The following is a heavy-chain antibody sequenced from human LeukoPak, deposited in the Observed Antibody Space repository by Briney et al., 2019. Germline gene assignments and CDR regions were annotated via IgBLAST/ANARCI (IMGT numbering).Heavy chain of an antibody. D-gene: IGHD2-15*01. CDR2: IYTSGST. V-gene: IGHV4-61*02. Sequence: PSQTLSLTCTVSGGSISSSNYYWSWIRQPAGKGLEWIGRIYTSGSTNYNPSLKSRVTISVDTSKNQFSLKLSSVTAADTAVYYCARQLQVCSGGSCYSGKGIDYWGQGTLVTVSS. J-gene: IGHJ4*02. CDR1: GGSISSSNYY. CDR3: ARQLQVCSGGSCYSGKGIDY.